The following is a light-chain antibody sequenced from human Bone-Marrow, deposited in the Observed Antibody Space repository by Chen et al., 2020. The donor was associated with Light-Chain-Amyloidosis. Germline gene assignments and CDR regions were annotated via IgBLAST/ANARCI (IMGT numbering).Light chain of an antibody. CDR1: TSNIESKV. Sequence: QSVLTQPPSASGTPGQTVTISCSGSTSNIESKVVNWYQQLPGTAPQLLIYFNNQRPSGVPDGCSGSESGTSAALAISGLQSEDEADYYGTAWEDSLDGPVFGGGTKLTVL. V-gene: IGLV1-44*01. CDR3: TAWEDSLDGPV. CDR2: FNN. J-gene: IGLJ3*02.